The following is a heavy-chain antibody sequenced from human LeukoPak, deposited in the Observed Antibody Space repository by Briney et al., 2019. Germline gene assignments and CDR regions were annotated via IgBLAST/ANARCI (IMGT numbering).Heavy chain of an antibody. CDR1: GGSFSGYY. Sequence: SETLSLTCAVYGGSFSGYYWSWIRQPPGKGLEWIGEINHSGSTNYNPSLKSRLTISVDTSKNKFSLKQSSVTAADTAIYYCGRLCQLADPSRVHFDYWGPGRLVTVSS. J-gene: IGHJ4*02. CDR3: GRLCQLADPSRVHFDY. V-gene: IGHV4-34*01. CDR2: INHSGST. D-gene: IGHD1-1*01.